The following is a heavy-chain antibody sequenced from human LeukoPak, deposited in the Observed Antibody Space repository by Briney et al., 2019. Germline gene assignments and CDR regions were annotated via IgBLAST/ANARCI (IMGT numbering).Heavy chain of an antibody. D-gene: IGHD6-13*01. CDR2: IIPIFGAA. CDR3: ARGEDSSSWSALPFDY. CDR1: GGTFSSYA. V-gene: IGHV1-69*05. Sequence: SVKVSCKASGGTFSSYAISWVRQAPGQGLEWMGGIIPIFGAANYAQKFQGRVTITTDESTSTAYMELSSLRSEDTAVYYCARGEDSSSWSALPFDYWGQGTLVTVSS. J-gene: IGHJ4*02.